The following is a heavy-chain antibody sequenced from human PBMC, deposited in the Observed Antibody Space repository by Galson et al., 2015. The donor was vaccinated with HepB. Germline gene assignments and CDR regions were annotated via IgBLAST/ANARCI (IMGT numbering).Heavy chain of an antibody. CDR2: ISYDRSNK. V-gene: IGHV3-30-3*01. D-gene: IGHD3-3*01. CDR1: GFTFSTFA. J-gene: IGHJ6*02. Sequence: SLRLSCAASGFTFSTFAMHWVRQAPGKGLEWVAVISYDRSNKYYADSVMGRFTISRDNSKKTLNLQMNSLTAEDTAVYYCARSDFWSGYYPSYYYYGMDVWGQGTTVTVSS. CDR3: ARSDFWSGYYPSYYYYGMDV.